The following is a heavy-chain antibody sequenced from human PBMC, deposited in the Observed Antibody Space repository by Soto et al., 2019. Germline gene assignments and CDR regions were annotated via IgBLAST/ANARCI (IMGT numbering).Heavy chain of an antibody. CDR1: GFTFSSYG. D-gene: IGHD3-9*01. V-gene: IGHV3-30*18. Sequence: GGSLRLSCAASGFTFSSYGMHWVRQAPGKGLEWVAVISYDGSNKYYADSVKGRFTISRDNSKNTLYLQMNSLRAEDTAVYYCAKVFGRVNYDILTGALYYFDFWAQGNLVTVSS. CDR3: AKVFGRVNYDILTGALYYFDF. CDR2: ISYDGSNK. J-gene: IGHJ4*02.